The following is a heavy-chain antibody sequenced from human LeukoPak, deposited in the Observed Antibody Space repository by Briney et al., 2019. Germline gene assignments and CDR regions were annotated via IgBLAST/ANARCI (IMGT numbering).Heavy chain of an antibody. V-gene: IGHV4-34*01. J-gene: IGHJ4*02. CDR1: GGSFSGYY. Sequence: PSETLSLTCAVYGGSFSGYYWSWIRQPPGKGLEWIGEINHSGSTNYNPSLKSRVTISVDTSKNQFSLKLSSVTAADTAVYYCARSPRYSSSWYGVSYWGQGTLVTVSS. D-gene: IGHD6-13*01. CDR2: INHSGST. CDR3: ARSPRYSSSWYGVSY.